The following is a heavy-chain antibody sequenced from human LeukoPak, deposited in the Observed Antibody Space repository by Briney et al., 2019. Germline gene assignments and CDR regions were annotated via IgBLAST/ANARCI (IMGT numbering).Heavy chain of an antibody. J-gene: IGHJ4*02. CDR1: GFTFSSYA. CDR2: ISGSGGST. CDR3: AKEYGSGFGGRPDY. V-gene: IGHV3-23*01. Sequence: GGSLRLSCAASGFTFSSYAMSWVRRAPGKGLEWVPAISGSGGSTYYADSVKGRFTISRDNSKNTLYLQMNSLRAEDTAVYYCAKEYGSGFGGRPDYWGQGTLVTVSS. D-gene: IGHD6-19*01.